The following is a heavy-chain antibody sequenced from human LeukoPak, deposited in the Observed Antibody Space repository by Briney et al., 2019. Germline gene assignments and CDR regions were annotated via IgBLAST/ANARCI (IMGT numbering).Heavy chain of an antibody. CDR1: GGSISISNYY. J-gene: IGHJ4*02. D-gene: IGHD3-22*01. V-gene: IGHV4-39*07. CDR2: ISYSGNT. CDR3: ARTEGDNNGYYSREGAFDY. Sequence: KPSETLSLTCTVSGGSISISNYYWGWIRQPPGKGLEWIGIISYSGNTDYNPSLNSRVTISLDTSKNHFSLKLTSVTAADTAVYYCARTEGDNNGYYSREGAFDYWGQRTLVTVSS.